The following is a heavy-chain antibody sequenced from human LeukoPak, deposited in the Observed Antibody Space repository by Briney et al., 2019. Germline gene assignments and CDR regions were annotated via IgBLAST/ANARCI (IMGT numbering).Heavy chain of an antibody. CDR1: GFTFSSYS. CDR3: ASRGYSGYGHFDY. D-gene: IGHD5-12*01. J-gene: IGHJ4*02. CDR2: ISSSSSTI. Sequence: GGSLRLSCAASGFTFSSYSMNWVRQAPGKGLVWVSYISSSSSTIYYADSVKGRFTISRDNAKNSLYLQMNSLRAEDTAVYYCASRGYSGYGHFDYWGQGTLVTVSS. V-gene: IGHV3-48*04.